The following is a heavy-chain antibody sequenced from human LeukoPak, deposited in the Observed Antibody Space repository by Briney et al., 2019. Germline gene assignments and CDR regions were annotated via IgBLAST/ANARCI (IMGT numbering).Heavy chain of an antibody. CDR3: AREAMVTSYYYYYMDV. J-gene: IGHJ6*03. V-gene: IGHV4-31*03. CDR2: IYYSGST. Sequence: SETLSLTCTVSGGSISSGGYYWSWIRQHPGKGLEWIGYIYYSGSTYYNPSLKSRVTISVDTSKNQFSLKLSSVTAADTAVYYCAREAMVTSYYYYYMDVWGKGTTVTVSS. CDR1: GGSISSGGYY. D-gene: IGHD5-18*01.